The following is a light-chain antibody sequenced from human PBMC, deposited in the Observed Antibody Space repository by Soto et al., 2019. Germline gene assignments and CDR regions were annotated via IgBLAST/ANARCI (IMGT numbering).Light chain of an antibody. CDR3: QHYSTVWA. J-gene: IGKJ1*01. CDR1: QSISDW. V-gene: IGKV1-5*01. Sequence: DIQLTQSPSTLSAYVGDRVNMTCRASQSISDWLAWYQQKPGKAPELLIYDASTLESGVPSRFSGSGSGTEFTLTISGLQPDDFATYFCQHYSTVWAFGRGTKVDIK. CDR2: DAS.